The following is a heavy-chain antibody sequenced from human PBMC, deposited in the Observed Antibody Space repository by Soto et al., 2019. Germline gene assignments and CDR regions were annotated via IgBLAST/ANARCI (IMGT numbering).Heavy chain of an antibody. D-gene: IGHD3-9*01. Sequence: SGPTLVNPTQTLTLTCAFSGFSLSTSGVGVGWIRQPPGKALDWLALIYWDDDKRYSPSLKSRLTITKDTSKNQVVLTMTNMDPVDTATYYCAREDGIRYFDWLLPVGAFDIWGQGTMVTVSS. CDR1: GFSLSTSGVG. J-gene: IGHJ3*02. CDR3: AREDGIRYFDWLLPVGAFDI. V-gene: IGHV2-5*02. CDR2: IYWDDDK.